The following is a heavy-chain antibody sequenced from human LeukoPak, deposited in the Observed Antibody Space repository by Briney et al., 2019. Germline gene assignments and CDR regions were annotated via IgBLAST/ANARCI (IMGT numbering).Heavy chain of an antibody. CDR2: INPSGGST. Sequence: ASVKVSCKASGGTFSSYAITWVRQAPGQGLEWMGIINPSGGSTSYAQKFQGRVTMTRDTSTSTVYMELSSLRSEDTAVYYCARVGSGRTLDYWGQGTLVTVSS. V-gene: IGHV1-46*01. CDR1: GGTFSSYA. D-gene: IGHD6-19*01. J-gene: IGHJ4*02. CDR3: ARVGSGRTLDY.